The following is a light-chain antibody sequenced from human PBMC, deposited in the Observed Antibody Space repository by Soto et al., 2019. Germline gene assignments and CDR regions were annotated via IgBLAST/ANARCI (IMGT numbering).Light chain of an antibody. Sequence: LVASVESGVPIACRSSQTINSYLNWYQQKLGKAPKLLIYAASSLQSGVPSEFSVSGSGTDFTLTISRLQPEDFATYNCQRSYRTSRTLGEGTKVDIK. V-gene: IGKV1-39*01. CDR2: AAS. CDR1: QTINSY. J-gene: IGKJ1*01. CDR3: QRSYRTSRT.